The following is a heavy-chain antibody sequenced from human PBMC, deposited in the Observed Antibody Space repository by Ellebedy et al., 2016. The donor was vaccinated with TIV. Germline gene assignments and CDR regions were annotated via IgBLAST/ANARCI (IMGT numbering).Heavy chain of an antibody. CDR2: ISSSGNTI. D-gene: IGHD4-17*01. Sequence: GESLKISCAASGFTFSDYYMSWIRQAPGKGLEWVSYISSSGNTIYYVDSVKGRFTISRDNAKNSLYLQLNSLRAEDTAVYYCARDQHGLSHWGQGTLVTVSS. CDR1: GFTFSDYY. V-gene: IGHV3-11*01. J-gene: IGHJ4*02. CDR3: ARDQHGLSH.